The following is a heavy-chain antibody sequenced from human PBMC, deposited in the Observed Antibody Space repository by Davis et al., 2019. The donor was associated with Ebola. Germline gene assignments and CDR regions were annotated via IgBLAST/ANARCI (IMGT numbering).Heavy chain of an antibody. J-gene: IGHJ6*04. D-gene: IGHD3-3*01. V-gene: IGHV3-23*01. CDR3: AKSGLSFGVVKYHYGMDV. CDR1: GFTFSSYA. CDR2: ISNSGRKT. Sequence: GESLKISCAASGFTFSSYAMSWVRQAPGRGLEWVSSISNSGRKTYYADSVKGRLTISRDNSKNTLYLQMNSLRGEDTAVYYCAKSGLSFGVVKYHYGMDVWGKGTTVTVSS.